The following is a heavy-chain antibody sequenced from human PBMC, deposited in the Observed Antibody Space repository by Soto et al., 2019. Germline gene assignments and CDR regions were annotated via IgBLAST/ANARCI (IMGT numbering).Heavy chain of an antibody. D-gene: IGHD3-3*01. CDR3: ARHSSRRARDVLRFLEWLRPFDY. CDR2: IYYSGST. CDR1: GGSISSSSYY. V-gene: IGHV4-39*01. Sequence: SETLSLTCTVSGGSISSSSYYWGWIRQPPGKGLERIGSIYYSGSTYYNPSLKSRVTISVDTSKNQFSLKLSSVTAADTAVYYCARHSSRRARDVLRFLEWLRPFDYWGQGTLVTVSS. J-gene: IGHJ4*02.